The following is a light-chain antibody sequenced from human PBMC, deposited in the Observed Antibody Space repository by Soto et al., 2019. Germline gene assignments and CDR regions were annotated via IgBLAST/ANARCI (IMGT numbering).Light chain of an antibody. J-gene: IGKJ3*01. CDR3: QQYGNSPST. CDR1: QSISSSY. CDR2: GAS. Sequence: EIVLTQSPGTLSLSPGERATLSCRASQSISSSYLAWYQQKPGQAPRLLIFGASSRATDIPDRFSGSGSETDFTLTISRLEPEDFAVYYCQQYGNSPSTFGPGTKVDIK. V-gene: IGKV3-20*01.